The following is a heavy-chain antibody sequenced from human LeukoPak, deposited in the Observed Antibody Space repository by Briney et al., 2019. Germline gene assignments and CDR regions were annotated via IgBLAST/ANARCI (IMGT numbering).Heavy chain of an antibody. J-gene: IGHJ4*02. D-gene: IGHD5-18*01. CDR1: GYTFTGYY. CDR3: ARRGYSYGYWFHY. V-gene: IGHV1-2*02. Sequence: GASVKVSCKASGYTFTGYYMHWVRQAPGQGLEWMGWINPNSGGTNYAQKFQGRVTMTRDTSISTAYMELSRLRSDDTAVYYCARRGYSYGYWFHYWGQGTLVTVSS. CDR2: INPNSGGT.